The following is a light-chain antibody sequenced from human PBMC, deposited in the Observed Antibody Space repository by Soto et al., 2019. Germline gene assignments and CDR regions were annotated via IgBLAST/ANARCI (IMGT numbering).Light chain of an antibody. J-gene: IGKJ4*01. V-gene: IGKV1-5*01. CDR2: DAS. CDR3: QQYNSYLT. CDR1: QSIGRW. Sequence: DIHITQSPSTLSASVLYRVTITCRASQSIGRWLAWYQQKPGKAPKLLIFDASTLESGVPSRFSGSGSGTEFTHTISSLQPDDFATYYCQQYNSYLTFGGGNKVEIX.